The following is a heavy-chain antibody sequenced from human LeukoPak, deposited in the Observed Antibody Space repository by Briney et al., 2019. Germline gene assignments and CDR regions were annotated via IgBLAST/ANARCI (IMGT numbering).Heavy chain of an antibody. J-gene: IGHJ4*02. CDR1: GYTFTSYD. D-gene: IGHD6-19*01. CDR2: MNPNSGNT. CDR3: ARGTVAASDFDY. Sequence: ASVKVSCKASGYTFTSYDINWVRQATGQGLKWMGWMNPNSGNTGYAQKFQGRVTMTRNTSISTAYMELRSLRSDDTAVYYCARGTVAASDFDYWGQGTLVTVSS. V-gene: IGHV1-8*01.